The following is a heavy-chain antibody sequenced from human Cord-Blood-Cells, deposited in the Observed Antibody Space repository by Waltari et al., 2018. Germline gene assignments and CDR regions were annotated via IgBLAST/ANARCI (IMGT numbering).Heavy chain of an antibody. D-gene: IGHD5-12*01. CDR3: ARAGSRESPSNIVATMGY. CDR2: INPNSGGT. Sequence: QVQLVQSGAEVKKPGASVKVSCKASGYTFTGYYMHWVRQAPGPGLEWMGWINPNSGGTNYAQKFQGRVTMTRDTSISTAYMELSRLRSDDTAVYYCARAGSRESPSNIVATMGYWGQGTLVTVSS. J-gene: IGHJ4*02. CDR1: GYTFTGYY. V-gene: IGHV1-2*02.